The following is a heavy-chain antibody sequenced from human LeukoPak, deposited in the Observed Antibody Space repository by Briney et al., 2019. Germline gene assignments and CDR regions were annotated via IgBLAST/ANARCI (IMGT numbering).Heavy chain of an antibody. J-gene: IGHJ4*02. CDR1: GFTFTSSA. V-gene: IGHV1-58*02. D-gene: IGHD3-22*01. Sequence: SVKVSCKASGFTFTSSAMQWVRRARGQRLEWIGWIVVGSGNTNYAQKFQERVTITRDMSTSTAYMELSSLRSEDTAVYYCARDLYYYDSSGYIYFDYWGQGTLVTVSS. CDR2: IVVGSGNT. CDR3: ARDLYYYDSSGYIYFDY.